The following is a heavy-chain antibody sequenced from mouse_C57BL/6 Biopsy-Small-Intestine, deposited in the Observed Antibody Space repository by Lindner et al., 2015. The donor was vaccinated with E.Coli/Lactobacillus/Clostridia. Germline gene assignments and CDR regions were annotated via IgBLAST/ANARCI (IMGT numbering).Heavy chain of an antibody. CDR3: TRPDKRNYYFDY. Sequence: VQLQESGPELVKPGASVKIPCKASGYTFTDHNIQWVKQSHGKSLEWIGDINPNNGGTIYNQKFKGRATLAVDKSSSTAYMEFRSLTSEDTAVYYCTRPDKRNYYFDYWGQGTTLTVSS. CDR2: INPNNGGT. J-gene: IGHJ2*01. CDR1: GYTFTDHN. V-gene: IGHV1-18*01.